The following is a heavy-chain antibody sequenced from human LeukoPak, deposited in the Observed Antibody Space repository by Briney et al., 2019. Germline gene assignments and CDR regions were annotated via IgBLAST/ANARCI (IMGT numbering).Heavy chain of an antibody. CDR2: IYYSGST. J-gene: IGHJ4*02. CDR3: ARDSCSSTSCRRKFDN. D-gene: IGHD2-2*01. CDR1: GGSITSSNYF. V-gene: IGHV4-39*07. Sequence: SETLSLTCTVSGGSITSSNYFWGWIRQSPGKGLEWIGSIYYSGSTYYNPSLKSRVTISVVTSKIQFSLKLSSVTAADSAVYYCARDSCSSTSCRRKFDNWAQGTLVTVSS.